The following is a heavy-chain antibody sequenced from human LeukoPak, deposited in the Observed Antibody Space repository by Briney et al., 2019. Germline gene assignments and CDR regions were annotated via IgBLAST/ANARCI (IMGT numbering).Heavy chain of an antibody. D-gene: IGHD3-3*01. J-gene: IGHJ6*02. CDR1: GYTFTSYG. CDR3: AXDVPAYYDFWSGYYDPRYYYYYGMDV. V-gene: IGHV1-18*01. Sequence: AASVKVSCKASGYTFTSYGISWVRQAPGQGLEWMGWISAYNGNTNYAQKLQGRVTMTTDTSTSTAYMELRSLRSDDTAVYYCAXDVPAYYDFWSGYYDPRYYYYYGMDVWGQGTTVTVSS. CDR2: ISAYNGNT.